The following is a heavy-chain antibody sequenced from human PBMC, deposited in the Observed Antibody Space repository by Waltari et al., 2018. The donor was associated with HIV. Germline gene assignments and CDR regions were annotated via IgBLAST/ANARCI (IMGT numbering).Heavy chain of an antibody. CDR2: FDPEDGET. V-gene: IGHV1-24*01. D-gene: IGHD1-7*01. CDR3: ATGKTGTNPFDY. CDR1: GYNITELS. J-gene: IGHJ4*02. Sequence: QVQLVQSGAEVKKPGASVKVSCKVYGYNITELSMHWVRQAPGKGLEWMGGFDPEDGETIYAQKFQGRVTMTEDTSTDTAYMELSSLRSEDTAVYYCATGKTGTNPFDYWGQGTLVTVSS.